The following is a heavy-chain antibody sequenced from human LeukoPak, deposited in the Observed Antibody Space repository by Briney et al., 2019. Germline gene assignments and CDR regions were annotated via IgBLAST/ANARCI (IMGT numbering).Heavy chain of an antibody. CDR2: IKPNSGGT. V-gene: IGHV1-2*02. CDR1: GYTFTGYY. CDR3: ARGLYYDILTGYYNVGAFDI. Sequence: ASVKVSCKASGYTFTGYYIHWVRQAPGQGLEWMGWIKPNSGGTNYAQKFQGRVTMTRDTSISTAYMELSRLRSDDTAVYYCARGLYYDILTGYYNVGAFDIWGQGTMVTVSS. D-gene: IGHD3-9*01. J-gene: IGHJ3*02.